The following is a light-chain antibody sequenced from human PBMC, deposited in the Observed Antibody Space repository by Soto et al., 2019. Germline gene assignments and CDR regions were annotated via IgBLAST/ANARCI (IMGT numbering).Light chain of an antibody. CDR3: AVWDDSLNAVV. V-gene: IGLV1-44*01. CDR1: SSNIGHNA. CDR2: SSY. Sequence: QSVLTQPPSASGTPGQSVTISCSGSSSNIGHNAVNWYQQLPGTAPKLLIYSSYQRPSGVPDRFSGSKSGTSGSLAIRGLQSEDEATYHCAVWDDSLNAVVFGGGTKLTVL. J-gene: IGLJ2*01.